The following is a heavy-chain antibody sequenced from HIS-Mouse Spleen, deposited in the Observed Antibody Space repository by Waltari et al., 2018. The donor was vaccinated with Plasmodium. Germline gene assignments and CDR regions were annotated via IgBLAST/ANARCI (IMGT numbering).Heavy chain of an antibody. V-gene: IGHV4-38-2*02. CDR1: GYSISSGYN. CDR2: NYHSGRT. D-gene: IGHD6-6*01. CDR3: AGSSSYDY. Sequence: QVQLQESGPGLVKPSETLSLTCTVPGYSISSGYNGGWIRQPPGKGLEWIGSNYHSGRTYYNPSLKSRVTISVDTSKNQFSLKLSSVTAADTAVYYCAGSSSYDYWGQGTLVTVSS. J-gene: IGHJ4*02.